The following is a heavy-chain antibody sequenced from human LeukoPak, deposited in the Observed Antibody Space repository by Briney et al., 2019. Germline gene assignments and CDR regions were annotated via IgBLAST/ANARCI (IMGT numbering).Heavy chain of an antibody. CDR1: GFTFDDYA. CDR3: ARDVYSSGWYPDY. J-gene: IGHJ4*02. D-gene: IGHD6-19*01. Sequence: GRSLRLSCAASGFTFDDYAMHWVRQAPGKGLEWVSGISWNSGSIGYADSVKGRFTISRDNSKNTLYLQMNSLRAEDTAVYYCARDVYSSGWYPDYWGQGTLVTVSS. CDR2: ISWNSGSI. V-gene: IGHV3-9*01.